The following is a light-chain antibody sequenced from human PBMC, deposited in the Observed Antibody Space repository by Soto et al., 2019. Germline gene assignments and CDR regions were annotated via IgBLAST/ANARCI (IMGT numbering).Light chain of an antibody. V-gene: IGKV1-5*03. CDR1: QSISSW. Sequence: DIQMTQSPSTQSATVGDRVTITCRASQSISSWLAWYQQKPVKAPKLLIYRASSLESGVPSRFSGSGSGTEFTLTISSLQPDDFATYYCQQYNSYSYTFGQGTKVDIK. J-gene: IGKJ2*01. CDR3: QQYNSYSYT. CDR2: RAS.